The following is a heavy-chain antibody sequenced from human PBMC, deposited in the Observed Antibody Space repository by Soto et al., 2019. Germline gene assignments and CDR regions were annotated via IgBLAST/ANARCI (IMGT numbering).Heavy chain of an antibody. CDR2: ISGSGGST. CDR1: GFTFSSYA. CDR3: AKVGTGAGYYFDY. D-gene: IGHD1-26*01. V-gene: IGHV3-23*01. Sequence: HPGGSLSLSCAASGFTFSSYAMSWVRQAPGKGLEWVSAISGSGGSTYYADSVKGRFTISRDNSKNTLYLQMNSLRAEDTAVYYCAKVGTGAGYYFDYWGQGTLVTVSS. J-gene: IGHJ4*02.